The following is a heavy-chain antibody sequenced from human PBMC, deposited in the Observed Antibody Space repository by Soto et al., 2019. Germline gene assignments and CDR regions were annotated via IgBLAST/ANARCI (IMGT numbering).Heavy chain of an antibody. CDR2: ISDSGDGA. V-gene: IGHV3-23*01. J-gene: IGHJ4*02. D-gene: IGHD2-15*01. Sequence: EVQLLESGGGVVQPGGSPRLACEASGITFSTYPMSWVRQAPGKGLEWVSAISDSGDGAYYADSVKGRFTISRDNSKNTLYLQMNALRADDTAFYYCAKGRRPFCSGGTCYWTDDYWGQGTLVTVSS. CDR1: GITFSTYP. CDR3: AKGRRPFCSGGTCYWTDDY.